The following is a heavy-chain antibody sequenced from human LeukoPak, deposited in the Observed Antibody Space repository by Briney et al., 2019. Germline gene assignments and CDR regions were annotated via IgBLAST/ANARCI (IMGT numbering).Heavy chain of an antibody. CDR2: IYHSGST. CDR1: GGSISSSNW. Sequence: SETLSLTCAVSGGSISSSNWWRWVRQPPGKGLEWIGVIYHSGSTNYNPSLKSRVTISVDKTKNQFSLKLSSVTAADTAVYYCASHYGAFDYWGQGTLVTVSS. D-gene: IGHD4-17*01. J-gene: IGHJ4*02. CDR3: ASHYGAFDY. V-gene: IGHV4-4*02.